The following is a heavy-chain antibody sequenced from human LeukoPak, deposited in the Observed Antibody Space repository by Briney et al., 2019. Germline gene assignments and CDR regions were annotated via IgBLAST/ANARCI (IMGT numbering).Heavy chain of an antibody. CDR3: ATLGGGSNSED. CDR2: ITSSSSTM. D-gene: IGHD4-23*01. V-gene: IGHV3-48*01. Sequence: GGSLRLSCAASGFTFSTYSMNWVRQAPGKGLEWVSYITSSSSTMFYADSVKGRFAISRDNSKNTLYLQMNSLRAEDTALYYCATLGGGSNSEDWGQGTLVTVSS. J-gene: IGHJ4*02. CDR1: GFTFSTYS.